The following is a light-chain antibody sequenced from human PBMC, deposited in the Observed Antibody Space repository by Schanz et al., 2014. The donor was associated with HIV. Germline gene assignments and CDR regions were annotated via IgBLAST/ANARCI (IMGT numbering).Light chain of an antibody. CDR1: SSDVGGYNY. J-gene: IGLJ2*01. CDR3: CSYAGSSTWV. V-gene: IGLV2-23*02. CDR2: DVS. Sequence: QSVLTQPASVSGSPGQSITISCTGTSSDVGGYNYLSWYQQHPGKAPKLMIYDVSKRPSGVSNRFSGSKYGNTASLTISGLQAEDEADYYCCSYAGSSTWVFGGGTKLT.